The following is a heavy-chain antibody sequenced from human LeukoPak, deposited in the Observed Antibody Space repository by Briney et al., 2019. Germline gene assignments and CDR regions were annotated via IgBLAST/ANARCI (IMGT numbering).Heavy chain of an antibody. CDR1: GLTFTNYG. J-gene: IGHJ4*02. Sequence: PGGSLKLSCAASGLTFTNYGMTRVRQAPGKGLEWVSSISGSGSDTYYADSVKGRFTISRDNSKNTLYVQMVSLRAEDTAIYYCAGSSGWWAHDYWGQGTLVTVSS. CDR2: ISGSGSDT. D-gene: IGHD6-19*01. CDR3: AGSSGWWAHDY. V-gene: IGHV3-23*01.